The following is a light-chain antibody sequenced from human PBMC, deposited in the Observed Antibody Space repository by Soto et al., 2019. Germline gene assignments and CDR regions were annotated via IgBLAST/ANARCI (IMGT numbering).Light chain of an antibody. Sequence: EIVLTQSPGTLSLSPGARATLSCRASQSVSSSYLGWYQQKPGQAPRLLIYGASNRATGIPDRVSGIGSGTDFTLTISRLEPEDFAVYYCQHYGSSPLTFVEGTKVEIK. V-gene: IGKV3-20*01. CDR2: GAS. CDR3: QHYGSSPLT. CDR1: QSVSSSY. J-gene: IGKJ4*01.